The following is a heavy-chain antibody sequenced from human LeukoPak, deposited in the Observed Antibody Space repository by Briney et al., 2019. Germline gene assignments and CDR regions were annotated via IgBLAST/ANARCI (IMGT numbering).Heavy chain of an antibody. CDR3: ARAVDYRNYFDY. D-gene: IGHD4-11*01. V-gene: IGHV4-31*03. J-gene: IGHJ4*02. CDR2: IYHSGTT. CDR1: GDSMTRGGYY. Sequence: SETLSLTCTVSGDSMTRGGYYWSWVRQHPGKGLEWIGFIYHSGTTFYNPSLEGRAAISVDTSQNQFSLKLTSVTAAGTAVSYCARAVDYRNYFDYWGQGTLVTVSS.